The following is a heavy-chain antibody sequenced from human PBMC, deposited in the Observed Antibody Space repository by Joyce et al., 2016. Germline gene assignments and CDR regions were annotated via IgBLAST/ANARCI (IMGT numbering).Heavy chain of an antibody. V-gene: IGHV1-3*01. CDR2: INAGNGNT. J-gene: IGHJ4*02. CDR1: GYTFTNYA. CDR3: TRRYASNWPFDY. D-gene: IGHD6-13*01. Sequence: QVHLVQSGAEVKKPGASVKVSCKASGYTFTNYAIHWVRQAPGQRLEWMGWINAGNGNTKYSQKFQGRGTITGDTSANTAYMELRSLRSEDTAVYYCTRRYASNWPFDYWGQGTLVTVSS.